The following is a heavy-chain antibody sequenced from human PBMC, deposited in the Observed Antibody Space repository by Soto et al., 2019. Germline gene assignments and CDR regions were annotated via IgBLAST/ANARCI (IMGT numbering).Heavy chain of an antibody. CDR1: GFTFSSYS. Sequence: EVQLVESGGGLVQPGGSLRLSCAASGFTFSSYSMHWVRQAPGKGLECVSYISSSSSSIYYADSVKGRFTISRDNAKNSLYLQMNSLRADDTAMYYCARGIGEGLYWGQGTLVTVSS. D-gene: IGHD4-17*01. CDR2: ISSSSSSI. CDR3: ARGIGEGLY. J-gene: IGHJ4*02. V-gene: IGHV3-48*01.